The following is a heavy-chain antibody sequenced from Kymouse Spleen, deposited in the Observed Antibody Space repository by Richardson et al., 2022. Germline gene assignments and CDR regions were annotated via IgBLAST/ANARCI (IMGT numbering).Heavy chain of an antibody. J-gene: IGHJ4*02. CDR1: GGSFSGYY. CDR3: AREGIAVAGPFDY. CDR2: INHSGST. V-gene: IGHV4-34*01. D-gene: IGHD6-19*01. Sequence: QVQLQQWGAGLLKPSETLSLTCAVYGGSFSGYYWSWIRQPPGKGLEWIGEINHSGSTNYNPSLKSRVTISVDTSKNQFSLKLSSVTAADTAVYYCAREGIAVAGPFDYWGQGTLVTVSS.